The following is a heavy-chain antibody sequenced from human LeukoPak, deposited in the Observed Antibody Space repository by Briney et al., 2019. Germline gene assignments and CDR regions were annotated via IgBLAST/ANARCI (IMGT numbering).Heavy chain of an antibody. Sequence: PGGSLRLSCAASGFTFSSYGMLWVRQAPGKGLEWVAVISYDGSNKYYADSVKGRFTISRDNSKNPLYLQMNSLRAEDTAVYYCAKEYYDFWSGYYYYYYGMDVWGQGTTVTVSS. CDR2: ISYDGSNK. J-gene: IGHJ6*02. CDR1: GFTFSSYG. D-gene: IGHD3-3*01. V-gene: IGHV3-30*18. CDR3: AKEYYDFWSGYYYYYYGMDV.